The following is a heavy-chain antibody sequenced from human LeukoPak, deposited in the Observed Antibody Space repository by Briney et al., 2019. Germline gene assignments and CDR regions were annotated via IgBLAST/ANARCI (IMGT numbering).Heavy chain of an antibody. CDR3: ARAYDSSGYFDAFDI. CDR2: IYSGGST. D-gene: IGHD3-22*01. V-gene: IGHV3-53*01. J-gene: IGHJ3*02. Sequence: PGGSLRLSCAASGFTVSSNYMSWVRQAPGKGLEWVSVIYSGGSTYYADSVKGRFTISRDNAKNSLYLQMNSLRAEDTAVYYCARAYDSSGYFDAFDIWGQGTMVTVSS. CDR1: GFTVSSNY.